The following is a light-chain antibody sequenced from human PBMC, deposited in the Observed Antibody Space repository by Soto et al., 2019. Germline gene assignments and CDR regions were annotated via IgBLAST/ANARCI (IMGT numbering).Light chain of an antibody. CDR2: GAS. Sequence: IVLTQSPGTLSLSPGERASLSCRASQSVSSSYLAWYQQKPGQAPRLLTYGASSRATGIPDRFSGSGSGTDFTLTISRLEPEDFATYYCQQSYSTPHTFGQGTRLEIK. J-gene: IGKJ5*01. V-gene: IGKV3-20*01. CDR1: QSVSSSY. CDR3: QQSYSTPHT.